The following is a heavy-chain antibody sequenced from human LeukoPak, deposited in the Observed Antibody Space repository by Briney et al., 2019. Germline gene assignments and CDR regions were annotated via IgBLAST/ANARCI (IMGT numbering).Heavy chain of an antibody. Sequence: PSETLSLTCTVSGGSISSSSYYWGWIRQPPGKGLEWIGGINHSGSTNYNPSLKSRVTISVDTSKNQFSLKLSSVTAADTAVYYCARPRVRGIIIRGFDYWGQGTLVTVSS. CDR1: GGSISSSSYY. D-gene: IGHD3-10*01. V-gene: IGHV4-39*07. J-gene: IGHJ4*02. CDR3: ARPRVRGIIIRGFDY. CDR2: INHSGST.